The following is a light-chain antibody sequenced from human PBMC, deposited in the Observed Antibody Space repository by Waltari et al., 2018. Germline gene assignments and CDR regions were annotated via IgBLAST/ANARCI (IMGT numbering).Light chain of an antibody. Sequence: QTVVTQEPSLSVTPGGTVTLTCGLSSGSVYAADHPSWSQQAPGQAPRTHPFHPTTRSAGVPDRFSGSILDNKAALTITGAQAEDECDYYCALSMGSGIWVFGGGTKLTVL. CDR2: HPT. CDR1: SGSVYAADH. V-gene: IGLV8-61*01. CDR3: ALSMGSGIWV. J-gene: IGLJ3*02.